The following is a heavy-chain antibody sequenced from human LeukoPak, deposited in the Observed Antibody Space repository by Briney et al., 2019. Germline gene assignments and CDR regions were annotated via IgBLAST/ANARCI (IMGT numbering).Heavy chain of an antibody. CDR1: GYTFTSYS. CDR2: INTNTGNP. CDR3: ARFYSGSYSYFDY. V-gene: IGHV7-4-1*02. D-gene: IGHD1-26*01. J-gene: IGHJ4*02. Sequence: GASVKASCKASGYTFTSYSMNWVRQAPGQGLEWMGWINTNTGNPTYAQGFTGRFVFSLDTSVSTAYLQISSLKAEDTAVYYCARFYSGSYSYFDYWGQGTLVTVSS.